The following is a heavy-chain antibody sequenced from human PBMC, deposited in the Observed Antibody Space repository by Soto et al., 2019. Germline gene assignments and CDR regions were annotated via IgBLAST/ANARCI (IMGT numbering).Heavy chain of an antibody. J-gene: IGHJ4*02. CDR3: ARQADSSGWSYYFDY. V-gene: IGHV3-30*03. CDR1: GFTFSSYG. CDR2: ISYDGSNK. D-gene: IGHD6-19*01. Sequence: GGSLRLSCAASGFTFSSYGMHWARQAPGKGLEWVAVISYDGSNKYYADSVKGPFTISRDNSKNTLYLQMNSLRAEDTAVYYCARQADSSGWSYYFDYWGQGTLVTVSS.